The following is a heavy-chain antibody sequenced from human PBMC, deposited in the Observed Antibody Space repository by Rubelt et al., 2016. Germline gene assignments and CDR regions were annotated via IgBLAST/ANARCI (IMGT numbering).Heavy chain of an antibody. J-gene: IGHJ6*02. D-gene: IGHD3-10*01. Sequence: VQLVESGGGLVQPGRSLRLSCAASGFTFSTYAIHWVRQAPGKGLEWVAVISYDGSHKNYADSVKGRFTISRDNAKNTVYLQMNSLRAEDTAMYYCAYEFRGIWGQGTTVTVSS. CDR3: AYEFRGI. CDR1: GFTFSTYA. V-gene: IGHV3-30*04. CDR2: ISYDGSHK.